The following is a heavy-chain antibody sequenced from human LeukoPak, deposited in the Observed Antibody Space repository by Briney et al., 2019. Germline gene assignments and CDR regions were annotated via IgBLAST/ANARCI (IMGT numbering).Heavy chain of an antibody. J-gene: IGHJ4*02. CDR2: ISGSGGST. V-gene: IGHV3-23*01. CDR1: GFTFSSYA. Sequence: GRSLRLSCAASGFTFSSYAMSWVSQAPGRGLEWVSAISGSGGSTYYADSVKGRFTISRDNSKNTLYLQMNSLRAEDTAVYYCAKKQGYCSSTSCRYYYFDYWGKGTLVTVCS. CDR3: AKKQGYCSSTSCRYYYFDY. D-gene: IGHD2-2*01.